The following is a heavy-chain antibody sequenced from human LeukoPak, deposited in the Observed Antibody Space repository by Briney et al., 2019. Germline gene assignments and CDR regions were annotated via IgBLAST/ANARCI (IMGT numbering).Heavy chain of an antibody. V-gene: IGHV4-4*07. CDR2: IYTSGST. D-gene: IGHD3-10*01. Sequence: SETLSLTCTVSGGSISSYYWGWIRQSAGKGLEWIGRIYTSGSTNYNPSLKGRVTMSVDKSKNQFSLKLSSVTAAETAVYYCARETYYYGSGSRDYYMDVWGKGTTVTVSS. CDR1: GGSISSYY. J-gene: IGHJ6*03. CDR3: ARETYYYGSGSRDYYMDV.